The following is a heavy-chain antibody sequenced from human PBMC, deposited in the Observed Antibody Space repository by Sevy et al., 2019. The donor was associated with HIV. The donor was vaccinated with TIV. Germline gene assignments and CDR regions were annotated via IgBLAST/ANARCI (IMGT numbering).Heavy chain of an antibody. CDR1: GFTVSSNY. CDR3: GSQNYYGSGSPLYYYYYYMDV. CDR2: IYSGGST. J-gene: IGHJ6*03. V-gene: IGHV3-53*01. D-gene: IGHD3-10*01. Sequence: GGSLRLSCAASGFTVSSNYMSWVRQAPGKGLEWVSVIYSGGSTYYADSVKGRFTISRANSKNTLYLQMNSLRAEDTAVYYCGSQNYYGSGSPLYYYYYYMDVWGKGTTVTVSS.